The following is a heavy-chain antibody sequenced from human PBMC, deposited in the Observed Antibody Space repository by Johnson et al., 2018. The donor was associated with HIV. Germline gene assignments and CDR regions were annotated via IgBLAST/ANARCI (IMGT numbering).Heavy chain of an antibody. D-gene: IGHD3-9*01. J-gene: IGHJ3*02. CDR3: VREEGNDILTRGDAFDI. CDR2: ISSSVSTI. CDR1: GFTFSDYY. Sequence: QVQLVESGGGLVKPGGSLRLSCVASGFTFSDYYMTWVRQAPGKGLAWVSYISSSVSTIYSADSVKGRFTISRDNAKNSLYLQMNSLRAEDTAVYYCVREEGNDILTRGDAFDIWGQGTLVTVSS. V-gene: IGHV3-11*04.